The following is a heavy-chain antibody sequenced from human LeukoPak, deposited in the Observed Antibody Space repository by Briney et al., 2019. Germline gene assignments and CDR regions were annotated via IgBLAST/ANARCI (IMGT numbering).Heavy chain of an antibody. Sequence: SETLSLTCTVSGDSISSTTYYWGWIRQPPGKGLEWIGSIYSSGSTYYNPSLKSRVTVSADTSNNQVSLKLNSVTAADTAVYYCAKDSAGGSSLDYWGQGTLVTVSS. V-gene: IGHV4-39*07. CDR1: GDSISSTTYY. CDR2: IYSSGST. D-gene: IGHD1-26*01. CDR3: AKDSAGGSSLDY. J-gene: IGHJ4*02.